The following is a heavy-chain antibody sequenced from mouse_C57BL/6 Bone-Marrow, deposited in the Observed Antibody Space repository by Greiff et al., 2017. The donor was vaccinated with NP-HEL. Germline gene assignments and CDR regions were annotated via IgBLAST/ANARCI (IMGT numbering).Heavy chain of an antibody. CDR2: INPGSGGT. CDR1: GYAFTNYL. CDR3: ARDDYDGGYYAMDY. J-gene: IGHJ4*01. Sequence: VQLQQSGAELVRPGTSVKVSCKASGYAFTNYLIEWVKQRPGQGLEWIGVINPGSGGTNYNEKFKGKATLTADKSSSTAYMQLSSLTSEDSAVYFCARDDYDGGYYAMDYWGQGTSVTVSS. V-gene: IGHV1-54*01. D-gene: IGHD2-4*01.